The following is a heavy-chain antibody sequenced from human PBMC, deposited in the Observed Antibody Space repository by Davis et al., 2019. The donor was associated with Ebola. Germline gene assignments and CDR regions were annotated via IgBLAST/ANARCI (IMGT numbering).Heavy chain of an antibody. Sequence: ASVTVSCKASGYTFTSYDINWVRQATGQGLEWMGWMNPNSGNTGYAQKFQGRVTITRNTSISTAYMELSSLRSEDTAVYYCARGKGAGENFDYWGQGTLVTVSS. CDR3: ARGKGAGENFDY. CDR2: MNPNSGNT. J-gene: IGHJ4*02. D-gene: IGHD6-19*01. CDR1: GYTFTSYD. V-gene: IGHV1-8*03.